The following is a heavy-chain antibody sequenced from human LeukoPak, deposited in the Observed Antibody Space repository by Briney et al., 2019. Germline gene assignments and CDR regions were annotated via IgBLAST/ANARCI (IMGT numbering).Heavy chain of an antibody. V-gene: IGHV4-39*01. CDR1: GGSISSSSHY. J-gene: IGHJ3*02. CDR3: ARHRDGYNRAFDI. Sequence: NTSETLSLTCIVSGGSISSSSHYWGWIRQPPGKGLEWIGSIYYSGSTYYNPSLKTPVTISVDTSKNQFSLKLSSVTAADTAVYYCARHRDGYNRAFDIWGQGTVVTVSS. CDR2: IYYSGST. D-gene: IGHD5-24*01.